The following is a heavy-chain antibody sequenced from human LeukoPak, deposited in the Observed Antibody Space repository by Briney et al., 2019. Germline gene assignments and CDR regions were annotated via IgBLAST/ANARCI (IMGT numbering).Heavy chain of an antibody. CDR3: AKDPTTSISDY. CDR1: GFTFSSYS. Sequence: GGSLRLSCAASGFTFSSYSMNWVRQAPGKGLEWVSSISSSSSYIYYADSVKGRFTISRDNSKNTLYLQMNSLRAEDTAVYYCAKDPTTSISDYWGQGTLVTVSS. CDR2: ISSSSSYI. D-gene: IGHD2-21*01. V-gene: IGHV3-21*04. J-gene: IGHJ4*02.